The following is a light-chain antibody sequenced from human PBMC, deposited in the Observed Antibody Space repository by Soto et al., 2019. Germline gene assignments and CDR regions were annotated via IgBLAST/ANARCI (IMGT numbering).Light chain of an antibody. Sequence: EIVLTQSPATLSLSPGERATLSCRASQSVSSYLAWYQQKPGQAPRLLIYDASNRATGTPGRFSGSGSGTDFTLTISSREPEDFAVYYCQQRGNWPPTFGGGTKVEIK. J-gene: IGKJ4*01. V-gene: IGKV3-11*01. CDR1: QSVSSY. CDR3: QQRGNWPPT. CDR2: DAS.